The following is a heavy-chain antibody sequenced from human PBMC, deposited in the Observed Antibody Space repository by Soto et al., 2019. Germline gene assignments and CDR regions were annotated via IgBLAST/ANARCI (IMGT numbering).Heavy chain of an antibody. CDR1: GFTLSSYA. D-gene: IGHD4-17*01. CDR3: ARLQRALISYGPFDP. CDR2: FSGTGGYT. V-gene: IGHV3-23*01. Sequence: GGSLRLSCAAPGFTLSSYAMSWVRQAPGKGLEWVSTFSGTGGYTYYADSVKGRFTISRDDSKNTLFLHMNSLRAADTAVYYCARLQRALISYGPFDPSGQGPLVTLSS. J-gene: IGHJ5*02.